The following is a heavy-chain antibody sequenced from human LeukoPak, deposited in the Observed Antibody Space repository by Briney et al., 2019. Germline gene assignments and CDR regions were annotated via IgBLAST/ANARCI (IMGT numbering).Heavy chain of an antibody. Sequence: GGSLRLSCAASGFTFSSYAMSWVRQAPGKGLEWVSAISGSGGSTYYADSVKGRFTISRDNSKNTLYLQMNSLRAEDTAVYYCARAKYCSSTSCPFDYWGQGTLVTVSS. V-gene: IGHV3-23*01. J-gene: IGHJ4*02. CDR3: ARAKYCSSTSCPFDY. CDR1: GFTFSSYA. D-gene: IGHD2-2*01. CDR2: ISGSGGST.